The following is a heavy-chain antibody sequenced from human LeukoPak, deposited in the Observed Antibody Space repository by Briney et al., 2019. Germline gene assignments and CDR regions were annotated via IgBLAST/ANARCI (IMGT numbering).Heavy chain of an antibody. CDR1: GYTFTSYD. V-gene: IGHV1-8*01. CDR2: MNPNSGNT. Sequence: ASVKVSCKASGYTFTSYDVNWVRQATGQGLEWMGWMNPNSGNTGYAQKFQGRVTMTRNTSISTAYMELSSLRSEDTAVYYCARGYYGSGSYSFDYWGQGTLVTVSS. J-gene: IGHJ4*02. D-gene: IGHD3-10*01. CDR3: ARGYYGSGSYSFDY.